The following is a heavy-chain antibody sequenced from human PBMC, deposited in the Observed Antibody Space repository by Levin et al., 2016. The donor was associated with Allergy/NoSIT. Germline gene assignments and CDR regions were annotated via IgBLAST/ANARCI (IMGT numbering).Heavy chain of an antibody. CDR2: ISSSSGYI. J-gene: IGHJ4*02. CDR3: VRDAEMAGYYKLFDC. D-gene: IGHD3-9*01. Sequence: GESLKISCAASGFTFSSYSMNWVRQAPGKGLEWVSSISSSSGYIYYADAVKGRFTISRDNAKNSLYLQMNSLRAEDTAVYYCVRDAEMAGYYKLFDCWGQGTLVTVSS. CDR1: GFTFSSYS. V-gene: IGHV3-21*01.